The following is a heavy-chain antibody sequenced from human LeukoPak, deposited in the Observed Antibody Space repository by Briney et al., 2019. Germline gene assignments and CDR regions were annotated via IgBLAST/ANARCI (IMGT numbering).Heavy chain of an antibody. CDR3: AASLFPTHIVVAEDWFDP. D-gene: IGHD2-21*01. J-gene: IGHJ5*02. V-gene: IGHV4-4*07. Sequence: SETLSLTCTVSGGSISSYYWSWIRQPAGKGLEWIGRIYTSGSTNYNPSLKSRVTMSVDTSKNQFSLKLSSVTAADTAVYYCAASLFPTHIVVAEDWFDPWGQGTLVTVSS. CDR1: GGSISSYY. CDR2: IYTSGST.